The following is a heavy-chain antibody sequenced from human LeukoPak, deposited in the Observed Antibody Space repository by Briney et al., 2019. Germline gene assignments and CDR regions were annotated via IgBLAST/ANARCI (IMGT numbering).Heavy chain of an antibody. Sequence: SETLSLTCTVSGGSISSYYWSWIRQPPGKGLEWIGYIYYSGSTNYNPSLKSRVTISVDTSKNQFSLKLSSVTAADTAVYYCARSPTVVVPAAKAYYYYGMDVWGQGTTVTVSS. CDR3: ARSPTVVVPAAKAYYYYGMDV. CDR2: IYYSGST. D-gene: IGHD2-2*01. V-gene: IGHV4-59*01. J-gene: IGHJ6*02. CDR1: GGSISSYY.